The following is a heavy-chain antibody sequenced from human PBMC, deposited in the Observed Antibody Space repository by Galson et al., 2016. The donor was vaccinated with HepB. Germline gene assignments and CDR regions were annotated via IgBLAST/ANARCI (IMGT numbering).Heavy chain of an antibody. D-gene: IGHD1-14*01. CDR2: IKAGNGNT. CDR3: ARGVATTRWFDP. CDR1: GYIFTRFG. Sequence: SVKVSCKASGYIFTRFGISWVRQAPGQRLEWMGWIKAGNGNTKYSQKFQGRVTITADESTSTAYMDLSRLKSEDTAVYYCARGVATTRWFDPWGQGTLVTVSS. J-gene: IGHJ5*02. V-gene: IGHV1-18*01.